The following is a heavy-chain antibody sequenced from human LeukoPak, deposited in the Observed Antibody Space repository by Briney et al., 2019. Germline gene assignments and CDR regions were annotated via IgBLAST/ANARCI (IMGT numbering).Heavy chain of an antibody. V-gene: IGHV3-33*01. D-gene: IGHD3-9*01. CDR2: IWYDGSNK. J-gene: IGHJ4*02. CDR1: GFTFSSYG. CDR3: ARSLYYDILTGYQTTLFDY. Sequence: GGSLRLSCAASGFTFSSYGVHWVRQAPGKGLEWVAVIWYDGSNKYYADSVKGRFTISRDNSKNTLYLQMNSLRAEDTAVYYCARSLYYDILTGYQTTLFDYWGQGTLVTVSS.